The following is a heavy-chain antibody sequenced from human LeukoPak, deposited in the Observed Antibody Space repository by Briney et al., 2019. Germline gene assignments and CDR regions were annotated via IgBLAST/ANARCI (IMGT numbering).Heavy chain of an antibody. Sequence: SETLSLTCTVSGDPIDSYYWSWIRQPPGKGLEWIGYIYYRGTTSYNPFLESRVTISVDTSKNQFSLKLNSVTAADTAVYYCARLPRYGGYDHFDYWGQGILVIVSS. V-gene: IGHV4-59*12. J-gene: IGHJ4*02. CDR2: IYYRGTT. D-gene: IGHD5-12*01. CDR1: GDPIDSYY. CDR3: ARLPRYGGYDHFDY.